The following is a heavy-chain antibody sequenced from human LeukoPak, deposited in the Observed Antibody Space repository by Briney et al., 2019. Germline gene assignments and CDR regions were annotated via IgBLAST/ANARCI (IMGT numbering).Heavy chain of an antibody. V-gene: IGHV3-23*01. CDR1: GFTFSSYV. D-gene: IGHD5-18*01. CDR3: AKVTHTAMVRGDFDY. J-gene: IGHJ4*02. Sequence: GGSLRLSCAASGFTFSSYVMNWVRQAPGKGLEWVSGISDSGGGTYYADSVKGRFTISRDNSKNTLYLQMNSLRAEDTAVYYCAKVTHTAMVRGDFDYWGQGTLVTVSS. CDR2: ISDSGGGT.